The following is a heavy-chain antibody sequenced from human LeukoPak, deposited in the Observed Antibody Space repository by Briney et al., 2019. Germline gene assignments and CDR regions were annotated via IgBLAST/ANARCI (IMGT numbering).Heavy chain of an antibody. CDR1: GFTFSSYW. CDR3: ARAYYSGSYSDAFDI. Sequence: PGGSLRLSCAASGFTFSSYWMNWARQAPGKGLEWVASINHNGNVNYYVDSVKGRFTISRDNAKNSLYLQMNSLRAEDTAVYYCARAYYSGSYSDAFDIWGQGTMVTVSS. J-gene: IGHJ3*02. D-gene: IGHD1-26*01. V-gene: IGHV3-7*01. CDR2: INHNGNVN.